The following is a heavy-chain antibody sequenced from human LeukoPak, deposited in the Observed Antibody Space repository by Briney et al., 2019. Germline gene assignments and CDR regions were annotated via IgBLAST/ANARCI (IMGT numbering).Heavy chain of an antibody. Sequence: PSETLSLTCTVSGGSISSGGYYWSWIRQPPGKGLEWIGYIYHSGSTYYNPSLKSRVTISVDRSKNQFSLKLSSVTAADTAVYYCARDAGSSWYNAIDYWGQGTLVTVSS. CDR2: IYHSGST. D-gene: IGHD6-13*01. CDR3: ARDAGSSWYNAIDY. V-gene: IGHV4-30-2*01. CDR1: GGSISSGGYY. J-gene: IGHJ4*02.